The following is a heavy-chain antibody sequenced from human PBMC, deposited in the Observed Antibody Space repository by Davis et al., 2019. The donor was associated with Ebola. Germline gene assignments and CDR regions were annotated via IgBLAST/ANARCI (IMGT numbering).Heavy chain of an antibody. Sequence: GESLKISCAASGFTFSSYSMNWVRQAPGKGLEWVSSISSSSSYIYYADSVKGRFTISRDNAKNSLYLQMNSLRAEDTALYYCAKDMSGSYYYTDGMDVWGQGTTVTVSS. CDR2: ISSSSSYI. V-gene: IGHV3-21*04. CDR1: GFTFSSYS. CDR3: AKDMSGSYYYTDGMDV. D-gene: IGHD1-26*01. J-gene: IGHJ6*02.